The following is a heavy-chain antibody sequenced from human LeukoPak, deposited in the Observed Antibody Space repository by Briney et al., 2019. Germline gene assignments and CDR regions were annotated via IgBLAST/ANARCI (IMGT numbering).Heavy chain of an antibody. CDR1: GGSISSYY. D-gene: IGHD6-13*01. J-gene: IGHJ6*04. Sequence: SETLSLTCTVSGGSISSYYWSWIRQPPGKGLEWIGYIYNSGSPNYNPSLKSRVTLSVDTSTNQFSLKLSSVTAADTAVYYCARESDPPGQTAADFYYYGGMDVWGEGTTDTVSS. V-gene: IGHV4-59*12. CDR3: ARESDPPGQTAADFYYYGGMDV. CDR2: IYNSGSP.